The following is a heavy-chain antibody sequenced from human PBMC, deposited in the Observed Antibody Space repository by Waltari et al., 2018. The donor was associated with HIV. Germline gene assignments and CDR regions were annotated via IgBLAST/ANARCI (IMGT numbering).Heavy chain of an antibody. J-gene: IGHJ6*02. V-gene: IGHV3-66*01. CDR1: GFTVSSNY. CDR2: IYSCGST. D-gene: IGHD6-13*01. CDR3: ARDWAHSSSWSRYYYHGMDV. Sequence: EVQLVESGGGLVQPGGSLRLSCAASGFTVSSNYMSWVRQAPGRGLECVSVIYSCGSTYYADSVKGRFTISRDNSKNTLYRQMNSLRAEDTAVYYCARDWAHSSSWSRYYYHGMDVWGQGTTVTVSS.